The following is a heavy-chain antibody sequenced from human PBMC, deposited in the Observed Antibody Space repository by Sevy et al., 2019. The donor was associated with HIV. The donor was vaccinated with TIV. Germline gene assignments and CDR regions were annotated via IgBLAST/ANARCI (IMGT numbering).Heavy chain of an antibody. V-gene: IGHV1-46*01. Sequence: ASVKVSCKPFGYTFSNYYMHWVRQAPGQGLEWMGIINPSGGSTTYAQKFQGRVTMTRDTSTSTVYMELSSLRSDYTAVYYCARGGISGWTYFDYWGQGTLVTVSS. CDR1: GYTFSNYY. CDR3: ARGGISGWTYFDY. CDR2: INPSGGST. D-gene: IGHD6-19*01. J-gene: IGHJ4*02.